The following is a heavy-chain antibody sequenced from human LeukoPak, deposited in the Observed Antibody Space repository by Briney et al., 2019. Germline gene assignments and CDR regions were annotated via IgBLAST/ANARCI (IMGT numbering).Heavy chain of an antibody. D-gene: IGHD1-26*01. CDR3: AKDYSGSLGD. Sequence: GGSLRLSCAASGFTFSSYGMHWVRQAPGKGLEWVAVISYDGSNKYYADSVKGRFTISRDNSKNTPYLQMNSLRAEDTAVYYCAKDYSGSLGDWGQGTLVTVSS. CDR2: ISYDGSNK. J-gene: IGHJ4*02. V-gene: IGHV3-30*18. CDR1: GFTFSSYG.